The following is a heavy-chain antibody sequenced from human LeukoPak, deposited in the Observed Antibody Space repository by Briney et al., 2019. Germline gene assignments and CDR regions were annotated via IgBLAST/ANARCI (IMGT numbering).Heavy chain of an antibody. J-gene: IGHJ3*02. Sequence: ASVKVSCKASGYTFTGYYIHWVRQAPGQGLEWMGWITPNSGGTSYAQKFQGRVTMTRDMSISTAYMELSKLRSDDTAVYYCASRRPAGFDAFDIWGQGTMVTVSS. CDR1: GYTFTGYY. D-gene: IGHD6-13*01. CDR3: ASRRPAGFDAFDI. CDR2: ITPNSGGT. V-gene: IGHV1-2*02.